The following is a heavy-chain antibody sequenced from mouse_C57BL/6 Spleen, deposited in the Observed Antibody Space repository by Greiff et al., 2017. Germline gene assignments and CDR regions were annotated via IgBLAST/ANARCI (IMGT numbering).Heavy chain of an antibody. CDR3: ARPYYYGSRNWYFDL. D-gene: IGHD1-1*01. J-gene: IGHJ1*03. V-gene: IGHV8-8*01. CDR1: GFSLSTFGMG. Sequence: QVTLKVCGPGILQPSQTLSLTCSFSGFSLSTFGMGVGWIRQPSGKGLEWLAHIWWDDDKYYNPALKSRLTISKDTSKNQVFLKIANVDTADTATYYCARPYYYGSRNWYFDLWGTGTTVTVSS. CDR2: IWWDDDK.